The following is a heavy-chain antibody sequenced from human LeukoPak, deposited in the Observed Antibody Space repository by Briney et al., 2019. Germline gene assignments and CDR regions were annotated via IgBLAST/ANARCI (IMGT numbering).Heavy chain of an antibody. J-gene: IGHJ4*02. Sequence: GGSLRLSCAASGFTFSSYGMHWVRQAPGKGLEWVAFIRYDGSNKYYADSVKGRFTISRDNSKNTLYLQMNSLRAEDTAVYYCARDGFATTPLRGSSVFDYWGQGNLVTVSS. V-gene: IGHV3-30*02. CDR1: GFTFSSYG. CDR3: ARDGFATTPLRGSSVFDY. D-gene: IGHD1-26*01. CDR2: IRYDGSNK.